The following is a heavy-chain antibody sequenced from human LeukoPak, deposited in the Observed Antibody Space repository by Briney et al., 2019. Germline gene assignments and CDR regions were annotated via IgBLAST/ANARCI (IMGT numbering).Heavy chain of an antibody. V-gene: IGHV4-39*01. Sequence: PSETLSLTCTVSGGSISSSSYYWGWIRQPPGKGLEWIGSIYYSGSTYYNPSLKSRVTISVDTSKNQFSLKLSSVTAVDTAVYYCARQLKRPDILTGYYSWVYYFDYWGQGTLVTVSS. CDR3: ARQLKRPDILTGYYSWVYYFDY. D-gene: IGHD3-9*01. J-gene: IGHJ4*02. CDR2: IYYSGST. CDR1: GGSISSSSYY.